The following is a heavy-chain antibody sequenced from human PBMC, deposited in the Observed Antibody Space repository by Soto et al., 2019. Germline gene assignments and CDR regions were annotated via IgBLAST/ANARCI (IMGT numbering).Heavy chain of an antibody. Sequence: GXSVKASYKATGGRFSCSAIRSLRQSHGQGLEWMGWISAYNGNPNYAQELKGRVTMTTDTSTSTAYMELRSLRYDDTAVYYCARGGGGSGSTSMDVWGQGTTVTVSS. CDR2: ISAYNGNP. J-gene: IGHJ6*02. D-gene: IGHD3-10*01. CDR3: ARGGGGSGSTSMDV. V-gene: IGHV1-18*01. CDR1: GGRFSCSA.